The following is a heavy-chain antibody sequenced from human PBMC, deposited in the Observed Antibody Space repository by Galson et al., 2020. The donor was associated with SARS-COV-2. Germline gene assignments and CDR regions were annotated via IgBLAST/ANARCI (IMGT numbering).Heavy chain of an antibody. D-gene: IGHD3-3*01. J-gene: IGHJ5*02. Sequence: SETLSLTCTVSGGSISSGGYYWSWIRQHPGKGLEWIGYIYYSGSTYFNPSLKSRVTISVDTSKNQFSLKLSSVTAADTAVYYCARIISVGIFGVVNWFDPWGQGTLVTVSS. CDR1: GGSISSGGYY. CDR3: ARIISVGIFGVVNWFDP. V-gene: IGHV4-31*03. CDR2: IYYSGST.